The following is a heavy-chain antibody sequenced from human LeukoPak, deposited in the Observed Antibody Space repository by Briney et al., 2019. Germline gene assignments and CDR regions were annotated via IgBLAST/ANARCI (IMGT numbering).Heavy chain of an antibody. D-gene: IGHD4/OR15-4a*01. V-gene: IGHV2-5*02. CDR2: IYWDDDK. CDR3: AHTRHGATPTRLDF. J-gene: IGHJ4*02. Sequence: ESGPTLVKPTQTLTLTCSFSGFSLTSGGEGVAWIRQPPGKAPEWLALIYWDDDKRFRPSLQNRLTVSKDISKNQVVLSMTKMDPLDTGTYYCAHTRHGATPTRLDFWGQGILVVVS. CDR1: GFSLTSGGEG.